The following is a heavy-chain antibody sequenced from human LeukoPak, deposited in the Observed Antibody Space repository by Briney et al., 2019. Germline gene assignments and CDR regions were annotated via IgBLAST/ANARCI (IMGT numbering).Heavy chain of an antibody. D-gene: IGHD7-27*01. Sequence: SETLSLTCTVSGGSISGSSYYWGWIRQPPGRGLEWIGSIYYSGSTYYNPSLKSRVTISVDTSKNQFSLKLSSVTAADTAVYYCARSTGEWYFDLWGRGTLVTVSS. CDR2: IYYSGST. CDR3: ARSTGEWYFDL. J-gene: IGHJ2*01. CDR1: GGSISGSSYY. V-gene: IGHV4-39*01.